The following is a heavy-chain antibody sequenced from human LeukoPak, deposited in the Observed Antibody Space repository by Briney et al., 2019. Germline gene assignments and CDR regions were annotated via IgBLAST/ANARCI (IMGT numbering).Heavy chain of an antibody. V-gene: IGHV3-30*18. CDR3: AKSRYSGYDTKFFDY. Sequence: GGSLRLSCAASGFTFSSYGMHWVRQAPGKGLEWEAVISYDGSNKYYADSVKGRFTISRDNSKNTLYLQMNSLRAEDTAVYYCAKSRYSGYDTKFFDYWGQGTLVTVSS. CDR2: ISYDGSNK. J-gene: IGHJ4*02. D-gene: IGHD5-12*01. CDR1: GFTFSSYG.